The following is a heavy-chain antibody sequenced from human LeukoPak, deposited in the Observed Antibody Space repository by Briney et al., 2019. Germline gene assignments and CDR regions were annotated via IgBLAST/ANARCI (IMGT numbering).Heavy chain of an antibody. V-gene: IGHV4-61*02. CDR3: ARGRLWTAAGRGLFQH. CDR2: IYTSGST. D-gene: IGHD6-13*01. J-gene: IGHJ1*01. Sequence: PSQTLSLTCTVSGGSISSGSYYWSWIRQPAGKGLEWIGRIYTSGSTNYNPSLKSRVTISVDTSKNQFSLKLSSVTAADTAVYYCARGRLWTAAGRGLFQHWGQGTLVTVSS. CDR1: GGSISSGSYY.